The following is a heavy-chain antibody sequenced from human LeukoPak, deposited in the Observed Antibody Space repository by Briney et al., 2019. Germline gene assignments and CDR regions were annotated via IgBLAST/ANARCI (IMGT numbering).Heavy chain of an antibody. V-gene: IGHV1-2*02. CDR3: ARVGGLLSLSYMDV. CDR1: GYTFTGYY. Sequence: GASVKVSCKASGYTFTGYYMHWVRQAPGQGLEWMGWINPDSGGTNYAQKFQGRVTMTRDTSISTSYMELSRLRSDDTAVYYCARVGGLLSLSYMDVWGKGTTVTVSS. J-gene: IGHJ6*03. CDR2: INPDSGGT. D-gene: IGHD3-10*01.